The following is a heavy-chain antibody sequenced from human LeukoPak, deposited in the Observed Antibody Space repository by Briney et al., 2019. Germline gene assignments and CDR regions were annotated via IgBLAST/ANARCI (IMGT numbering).Heavy chain of an antibody. J-gene: IGHJ4*02. V-gene: IGHV4-4*02. CDR3: ARAISGGILHFDY. Sequence: SGTLSLTCAVYGGSISSSNWWSWVRQPPGKGLEWIGEIYHSGSTNYNPSLKSRVTISVDKSKNQFSLKLSSVTAADTAVYYCARAISGGILHFDYWGQGTLVTVSS. CDR1: GGSISSSNW. CDR2: IYHSGST. D-gene: IGHD1-26*01.